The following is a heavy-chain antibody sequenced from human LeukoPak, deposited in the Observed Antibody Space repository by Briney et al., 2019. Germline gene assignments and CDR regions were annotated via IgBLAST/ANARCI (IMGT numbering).Heavy chain of an antibody. CDR3: AKEYDSSGYGYRDAFDI. V-gene: IGHV3-23*01. J-gene: IGHJ3*02. CDR2: ISGSGGST. D-gene: IGHD3-22*01. Sequence: PGGSLRLSCAASGFTFSSYAMSWVRQAPGKGLEWVSAISGSGGSTYYADSVKGRFTISRDNSKNTLYLQMNSLRAEDTAVYCCAKEYDSSGYGYRDAFDIWGQGTMVTVSS. CDR1: GFTFSSYA.